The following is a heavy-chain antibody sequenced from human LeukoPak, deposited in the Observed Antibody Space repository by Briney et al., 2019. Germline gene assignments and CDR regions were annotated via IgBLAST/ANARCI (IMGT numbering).Heavy chain of an antibody. D-gene: IGHD3-22*01. J-gene: IGHJ4*02. V-gene: IGHV4-34*01. Sequence: SETLSLTCAVYGGSFSGYYWSWIRQPPGKGLEWIGEINHSGSTNYNPSLKSRVTISVDTSKDQFSLKLSSVTAADTAVYYCARAGSGYYSGGDFWGQGTLVTVSS. CDR3: ARAGSGYYSGGDF. CDR1: GGSFSGYY. CDR2: INHSGST.